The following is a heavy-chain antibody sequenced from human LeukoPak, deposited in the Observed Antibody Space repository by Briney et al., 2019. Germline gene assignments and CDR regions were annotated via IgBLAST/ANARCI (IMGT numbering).Heavy chain of an antibody. CDR1: GFTFRNYA. CDR2: ISSSSSTI. J-gene: IGHJ6*03. D-gene: IGHD6-13*01. CDR3: ARTIAAAGGAGPGYYMDV. V-gene: IGHV3-48*01. Sequence: PGGSLRLSCAASGFTFRNYAMAWVRQAPGKGLEWVSYISSSSSTIYYADSVKGRFTISRDNAKNSLYLQMNSLRAEDTAVYYCARTIAAAGGAGPGYYMDVWGKGTTVTVSS.